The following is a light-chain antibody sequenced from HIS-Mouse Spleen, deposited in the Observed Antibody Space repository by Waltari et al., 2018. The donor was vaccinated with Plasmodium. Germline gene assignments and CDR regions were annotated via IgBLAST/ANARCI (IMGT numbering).Light chain of an antibody. Sequence: DIQMTQSPSTLSASVGDRLPITCRASQSISSWLAWYQQQPGTAPKSLIYKASSLESGVPSRFSGSGSGTEFTLTISSLQPDDFATYYCQQYNSYSWTFGQGTKVEIK. CDR2: KAS. CDR1: QSISSW. V-gene: IGKV1-5*03. J-gene: IGKJ1*01. CDR3: QQYNSYSWT.